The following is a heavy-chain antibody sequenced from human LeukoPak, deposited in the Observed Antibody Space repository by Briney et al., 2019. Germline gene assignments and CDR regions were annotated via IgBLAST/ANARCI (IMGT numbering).Heavy chain of an antibody. CDR2: INPNSGGT. CDR3: ATAGGGSYAQRTVYYFDY. Sequence: ASVKVSCKASGYTFTGYYMHWVRQAPGQGLEWMGWINPNSGGTNYAQKFQGRVTMTRDTSISTAYMELSSLRSEDTAVYYCATAGGGSYAQRTVYYFDYWGQGTLVTVSS. V-gene: IGHV1-2*02. CDR1: GYTFTGYY. J-gene: IGHJ4*02. D-gene: IGHD1-26*01.